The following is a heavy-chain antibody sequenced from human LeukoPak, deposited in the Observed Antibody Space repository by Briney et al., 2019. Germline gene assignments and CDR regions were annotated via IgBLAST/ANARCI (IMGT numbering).Heavy chain of an antibody. J-gene: IGHJ4*02. CDR1: GFTFSSYA. D-gene: IGHD3-3*01. Sequence: PGGSLRPSCAASGFTFSSYAMSWVRQAPGKGLEWVSAISGSGGSTYYADSVKGRFTISRDNSKNTLYLQMNSLRAEDTAVYYCATFPAHYDFWSGYCGPLDYWGQGTLVTVSS. CDR2: ISGSGGST. V-gene: IGHV3-23*01. CDR3: ATFPAHYDFWSGYCGPLDY.